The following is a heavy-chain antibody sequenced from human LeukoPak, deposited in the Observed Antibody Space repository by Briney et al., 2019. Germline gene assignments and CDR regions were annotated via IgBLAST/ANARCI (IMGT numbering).Heavy chain of an antibody. D-gene: IGHD2-15*01. CDR3: ARASVVVAGLDY. CDR1: GLTFDDYA. Sequence: QPGRSLRLSCAASGLTFDDYAMHWVRQAPGKGLEWVSGISWNSGSIGYADSVKGRFTISRDNAKNSLYLQMNSLRAEDTALYYCARASVVVAGLDYWGQGTLVTVSS. CDR2: ISWNSGSI. V-gene: IGHV3-9*01. J-gene: IGHJ4*02.